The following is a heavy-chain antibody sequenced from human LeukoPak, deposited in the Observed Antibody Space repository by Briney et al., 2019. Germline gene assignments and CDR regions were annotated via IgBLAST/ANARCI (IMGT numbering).Heavy chain of an antibody. Sequence: PGGSLRLSCAASGFTFSIYWMHWVRQAPGNGLVWVSRVNSDGSTTTYADSVKGRFTISRDNAKNTLYLQMNSLRAEDTAVYYCASSSPTVVSDTYYYYAMDVWGQGITVTVSS. V-gene: IGHV3-74*01. CDR3: ASSSPTVVSDTYYYYAMDV. J-gene: IGHJ6*02. D-gene: IGHD4-23*01. CDR1: GFTFSIYW. CDR2: VNSDGSTT.